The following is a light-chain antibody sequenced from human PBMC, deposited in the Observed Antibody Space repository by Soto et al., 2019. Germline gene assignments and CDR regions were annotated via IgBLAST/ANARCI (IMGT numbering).Light chain of an antibody. Sequence: QSVLTQPASVSGSPGQSTTISCTGTSSDVGSYNLVSWYQQHPGKAPKLMIYEGSKRPSGVSNRFSGSKSGNTASLTISGFQAEDGADYYCGSYAGGSTLGYVLGTGTKVTVL. J-gene: IGLJ1*01. CDR2: EGS. CDR1: SSDVGSYNL. CDR3: GSYAGGSTLGYV. V-gene: IGLV2-23*01.